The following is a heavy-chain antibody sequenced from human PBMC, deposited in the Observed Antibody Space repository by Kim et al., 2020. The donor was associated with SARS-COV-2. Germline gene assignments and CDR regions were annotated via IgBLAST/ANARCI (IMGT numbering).Heavy chain of an antibody. CDR3: ARGYYGSGRQTYYYYYYGMDV. D-gene: IGHD3-10*01. V-gene: IGHV1-69*13. Sequence: SVKVSCKASGGTFSSYAISWVRQAPGQGLEWMGGIIPIFGTANYAQKFQGRVTITADESTSTAYMELSSLRSEDTAVYYCARGYYGSGRQTYYYYYYGMDVCGQGTTVXVSS. CDR2: IIPIFGTA. CDR1: GGTFSSYA. J-gene: IGHJ6*02.